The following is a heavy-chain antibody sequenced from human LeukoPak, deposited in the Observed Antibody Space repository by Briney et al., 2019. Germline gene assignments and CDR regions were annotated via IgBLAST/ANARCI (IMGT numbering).Heavy chain of an antibody. D-gene: IGHD3-22*01. CDR3: AKDLVWDSSGYTDAFDI. Sequence: GWSLRLSCAASGFTFRSYARSWVRQAPGKGLEWVSAISGSGGSTYYADSVKGRFTISRDNSKNTLYLQMNSLRAEDTAVYYCAKDLVWDSSGYTDAFDIWGQGTMVTVSS. CDR2: ISGSGGST. J-gene: IGHJ3*02. CDR1: GFTFRSYA. V-gene: IGHV3-23*01.